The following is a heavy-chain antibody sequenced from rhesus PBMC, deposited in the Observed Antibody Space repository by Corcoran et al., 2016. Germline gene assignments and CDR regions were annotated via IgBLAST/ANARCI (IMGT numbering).Heavy chain of an antibody. D-gene: IGHD3-9*01. CDR1: GFTFGSYA. CDR3: ARETRTYYFDY. Sequence: QVQLVQSGAEVKKPGASVKVSCTASGFTFGSYAISWVRQAPGQGFEWRGVIIPLVGRTNYAEKCQGRVTIPAATSTSTAYMELGSLRSEDTAVYYCARETRTYYFDYWGQGVLVTVSS. CDR2: IIPLVGRT. V-gene: IGHV1-198*02. J-gene: IGHJ4*01.